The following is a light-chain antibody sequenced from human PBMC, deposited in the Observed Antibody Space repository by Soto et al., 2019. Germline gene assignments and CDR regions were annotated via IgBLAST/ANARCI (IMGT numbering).Light chain of an antibody. Sequence: DLQMPQSPSTLSASVGHRVTISCRASQNINGRLAWYQQKPGKAPNLLIYDASSLESAVPSRFSGSGSGTEFTLTISSLHPDDSATYYGQQYNTYPTWTFGQGTKVESK. V-gene: IGKV1-5*01. CDR2: DAS. CDR1: QNINGR. CDR3: QQYNTYPTWT. J-gene: IGKJ1*01.